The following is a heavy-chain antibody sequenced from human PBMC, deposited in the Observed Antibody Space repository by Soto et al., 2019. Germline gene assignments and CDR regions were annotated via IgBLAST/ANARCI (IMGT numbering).Heavy chain of an antibody. D-gene: IGHD1-1*01. CDR2: SGGTT. Sequence: GGSLRLSCAASGFTVSNNYMTWVRQAPGKGLEWVSVSGGTTYHADSVKGRFTISTDNSKNTVYLQMNSLRAEDTAMYYCARLSRTGTTGLLYAFDIWGQGTMVTVSS. CDR3: ARLSRTGTTGLLYAFDI. J-gene: IGHJ3*02. CDR1: GFTVSNNY. V-gene: IGHV3-53*01.